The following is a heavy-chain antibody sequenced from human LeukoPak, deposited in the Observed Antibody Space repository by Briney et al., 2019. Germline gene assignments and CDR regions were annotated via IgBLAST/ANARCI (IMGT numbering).Heavy chain of an antibody. CDR1: GFTFASYA. CDR3: AKSSPPPLRY. CDR2: FSGSGGST. V-gene: IGHV3-23*01. J-gene: IGHJ4*02. Sequence: GGSLRLSCAASGFTFASYAMSWVRQPPGKGLEWVAAFSGSGGSTYYADSVKGRLTISRDNSKNTLYLQMNSVGAEDKAVYYCAKSSPPPLRYWGQGTLVTVSS.